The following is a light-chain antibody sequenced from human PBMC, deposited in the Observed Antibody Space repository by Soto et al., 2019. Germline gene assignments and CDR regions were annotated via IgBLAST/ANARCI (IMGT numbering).Light chain of an antibody. V-gene: IGKV3-11*01. CDR2: DVS. CDR3: QQRSHWPRT. J-gene: IGKJ1*01. CDR1: QNISSY. Sequence: IVLQPSQATLSLSPVKISPLSFIASQNISSYLIWYQQKPGQANRLLIYDVSNRATDIPARFSGSGSGTDFSLTISSLEPEDFAVYYCQQRSHWPRTCGHGTKGDIK.